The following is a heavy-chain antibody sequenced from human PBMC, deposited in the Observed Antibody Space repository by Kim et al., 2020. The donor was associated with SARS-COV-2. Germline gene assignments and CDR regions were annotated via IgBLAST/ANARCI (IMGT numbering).Heavy chain of an antibody. V-gene: IGHV3-11*05. Sequence: GGSLRLSCAASGFTFSDYYMSWIRQAPGKGLEWVSYISSSSSYTNYAYSAKGRFTISRDNAKNSLNLQMNSLRAEDTAAYYCARDSPGWDSSGYHFYYWG. J-gene: IGHJ4*01. D-gene: IGHD3-22*01. CDR2: ISSSSSYT. CDR3: ARDSPGWDSSGYHFYY. CDR1: GFTFSDYY.